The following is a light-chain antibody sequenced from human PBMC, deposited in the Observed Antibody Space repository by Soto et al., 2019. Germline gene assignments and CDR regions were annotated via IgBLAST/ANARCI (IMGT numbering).Light chain of an antibody. CDR3: QQYGSSPPTWT. V-gene: IGKV3-20*01. CDR2: GAS. CDR1: QSVSSY. J-gene: IGKJ1*01. Sequence: ELVLTQSPATLSLSPGEGATLSCRASQSVSSYLAWYQQKPGQAPRLLIYGASSRATGIPDRFSGSGSGTDFTLTISRLEPEDFAVYYCQQYGSSPPTWTFGQGTKVDIK.